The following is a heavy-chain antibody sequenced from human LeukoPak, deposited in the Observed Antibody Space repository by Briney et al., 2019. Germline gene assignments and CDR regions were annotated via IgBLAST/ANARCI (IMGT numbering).Heavy chain of an antibody. CDR3: ASLIAAAGTSDY. D-gene: IGHD6-13*01. CDR1: GYSISSGYY. Sequence: SETLSLTCTVSGYSISSGYYWGWLRQPPGKGLEWIGSIYHSGSTYYNPSPKSRVTISVDTSKNQFSLKLSSVTAADTAVYYCASLIAAAGTSDYWGQGTLVTVSS. J-gene: IGHJ4*02. CDR2: IYHSGST. V-gene: IGHV4-38-2*02.